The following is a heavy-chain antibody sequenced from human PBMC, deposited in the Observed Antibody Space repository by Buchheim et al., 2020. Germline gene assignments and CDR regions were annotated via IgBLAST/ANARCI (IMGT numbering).Heavy chain of an antibody. CDR3: ARDGYYGDRNYYYYYGMDV. CDR1: GGTFSSYA. Sequence: QVQLVQSGAEVKKPGSSVKVSCKASGGTFSSYAISWVRQAPGQGLEWMGRIIPILGIANYAQKFQGRVTITADKSTSTAYMELSSLRSEDTAVYYCARDGYYGDRNYYYYYGMDVWGQGTT. J-gene: IGHJ6*02. CDR2: IIPILGIA. V-gene: IGHV1-69*04. D-gene: IGHD4-17*01.